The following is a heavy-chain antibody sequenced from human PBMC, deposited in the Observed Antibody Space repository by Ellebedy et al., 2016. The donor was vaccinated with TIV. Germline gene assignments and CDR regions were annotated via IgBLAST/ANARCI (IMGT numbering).Heavy chain of an antibody. CDR2: ISGSGGST. J-gene: IGHJ4*02. Sequence: GESLKISCAASGFTFSSYAMSWVRQAPGKGLEWVSAISGSGGSTYYADSVKGRFTIFRDNSKNTLYLQMNSLRAEDTAVYYCARSHDAYTFDYWGQGTLVTVSS. V-gene: IGHV3-23*01. D-gene: IGHD1-1*01. CDR1: GFTFSSYA. CDR3: ARSHDAYTFDY.